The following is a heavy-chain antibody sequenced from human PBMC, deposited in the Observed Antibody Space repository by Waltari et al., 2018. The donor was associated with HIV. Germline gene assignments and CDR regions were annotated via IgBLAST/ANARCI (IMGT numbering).Heavy chain of an antibody. D-gene: IGHD3-22*01. CDR1: GGSLSNYS. J-gene: IGHJ4*02. Sequence: QVQLQQWGAGLLKASETLSLTGAVSGGSLSNYSRSWIRQPPGKGLEWIGEINYSGSTNYNPSLKSRVTMSVDTSKKQFSLNLTSVTAADTAVYYCARGRYYNGSPLPLDQWGQGTLVTVSS. V-gene: IGHV4-34*01. CDR2: INYSGST. CDR3: ARGRYYNGSPLPLDQ.